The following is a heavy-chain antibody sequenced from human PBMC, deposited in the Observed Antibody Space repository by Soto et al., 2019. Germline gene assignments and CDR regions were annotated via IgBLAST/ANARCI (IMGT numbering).Heavy chain of an antibody. CDR3: ASYTYYYDNRGRLNNWFDP. J-gene: IGHJ5*02. V-gene: IGHV4-30-4*01. CDR1: GGSISSGDYY. CDR2: IYYSGST. D-gene: IGHD3-22*01. Sequence: SETLSLTCTVSGGSISSGDYYWSWIRQPPGKGLEWIGYIYYSGSTYYNPSLKSRVTISVDTSKNQFSLKLSSVTAADTAVYYCASYTYYYDNRGRLNNWFDPWRQGTLVTVSS.